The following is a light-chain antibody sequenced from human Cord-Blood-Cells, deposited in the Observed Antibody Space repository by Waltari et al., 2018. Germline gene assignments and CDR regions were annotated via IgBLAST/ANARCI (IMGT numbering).Light chain of an antibody. CDR1: SSGVGSYNL. Sequence: QSALTQPASVSGSPGQSITISCTGTSSGVGSYNLVSWYQQHPGKAPKLMIYEGSKRASGVSNRSSGCKSGNTASRTISGLQAEDEADYYCCSYAGGSTVFGGGNKLTVL. V-gene: IGLV2-23*01. J-gene: IGLJ3*02. CDR2: EGS. CDR3: CSYAGGSTV.